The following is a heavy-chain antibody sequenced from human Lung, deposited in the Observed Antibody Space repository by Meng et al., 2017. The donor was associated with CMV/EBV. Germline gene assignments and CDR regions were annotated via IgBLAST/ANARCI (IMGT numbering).Heavy chain of an antibody. D-gene: IGHD2-21*01. CDR1: GFTFSNYA. J-gene: IGHJ4*02. CDR3: ATGDLVVMIAIPLDY. CDR2: ISYDGSNK. Sequence: GESLKISCAASGFTFSNYAMHWVRQAPGKGLEWVAVISYDGSNKYYADSVKGRFTISRDDSKNTLYLQMNSLRAEDTAVYYCATGDLVVMIAIPLDYWGQGXLVTASS. V-gene: IGHV3-30-3*01.